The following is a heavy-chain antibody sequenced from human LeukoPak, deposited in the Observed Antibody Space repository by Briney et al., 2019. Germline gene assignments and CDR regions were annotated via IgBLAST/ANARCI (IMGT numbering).Heavy chain of an antibody. Sequence: ASETLSLTCTVSGVSISSYYWSWIRQPAGKGLEWIGRIYTSGSTNYNPSLKSRVTMSVDTSKNQFSLKLSSVTAADTAVYYCARAYYGSGKAAMDVWGKGTTVTVSS. J-gene: IGHJ6*04. CDR1: GVSISSYY. D-gene: IGHD3-10*01. CDR2: IYTSGST. V-gene: IGHV4-4*07. CDR3: ARAYYGSGKAAMDV.